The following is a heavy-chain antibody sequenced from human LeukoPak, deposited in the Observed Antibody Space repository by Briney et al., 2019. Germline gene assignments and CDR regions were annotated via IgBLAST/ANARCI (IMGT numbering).Heavy chain of an antibody. D-gene: IGHD3-10*01. CDR2: IYYSGST. J-gene: IGHJ4*02. CDR3: ARDSGSFDY. V-gene: IGHV4-59*01. CDR1: GGSLSSFH. Sequence: SETLSLTCAVSGGSLSSFHWSWIRQPPGKGLEWIGYIYYSGSTNYNPSLKSRVTISVDTSKNQFSLKLSSVTAADTAVYYCARDSGSFDYWGQGTLVTVSS.